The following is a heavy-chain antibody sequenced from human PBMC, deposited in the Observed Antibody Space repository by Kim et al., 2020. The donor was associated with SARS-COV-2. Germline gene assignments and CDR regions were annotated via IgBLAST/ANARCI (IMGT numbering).Heavy chain of an antibody. CDR3: ARGVRVGCSSTSCNYLLAFDI. D-gene: IGHD2-2*01. V-gene: IGHV4-34*01. CDR2: IDHSGST. Sequence: SETLSLTCAVYGGSFSGYYWSWIRQPPGKGLEWIGEIDHSGSTNYNPSLKSRVTISVDTAKNQFSLKLSAVTAADTGVYYCARGVRVGCSSTSCNYLLAFDIWVQGTMVTVSS. CDR1: GGSFSGYY. J-gene: IGHJ3*02.